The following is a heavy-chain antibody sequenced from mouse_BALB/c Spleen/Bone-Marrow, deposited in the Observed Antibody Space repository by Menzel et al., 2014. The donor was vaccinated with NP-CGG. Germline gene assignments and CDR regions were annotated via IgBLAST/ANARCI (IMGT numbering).Heavy chain of an antibody. J-gene: IGHJ2*01. CDR3: ARGLSYYYGTSYYFDY. CDR1: GYTFTDYA. D-gene: IGHD1-1*01. V-gene: IGHV1S137*01. Sequence: QVQLQQSGAELVRPGVSVKISCKGSGYTFTDYAMHWVKQSHAKSLEWIGIISSSYGDATYHQKFKGKATMTVDKSSNTAYMELARLTSEDSAIYYCARGLSYYYGTSYYFDYWGQGTTLTVSS. CDR2: ISSSYGDA.